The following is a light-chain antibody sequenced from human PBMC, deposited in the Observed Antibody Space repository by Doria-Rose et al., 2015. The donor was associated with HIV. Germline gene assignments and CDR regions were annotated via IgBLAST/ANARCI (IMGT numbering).Light chain of an antibody. CDR3: HQYGTSWT. CDR1: QSFSSTY. V-gene: IGKV3-20*01. Sequence: TQSPGTLSLSPGERATLSCRASQSFSSTYLAWYQQKPGRAPSLLIYDGSTRATGIPDGFSASGSGTDFTLTINRLEPEDFALYYCHQYGTSWTFGQGTKVEI. CDR2: DGS. J-gene: IGKJ1*01.